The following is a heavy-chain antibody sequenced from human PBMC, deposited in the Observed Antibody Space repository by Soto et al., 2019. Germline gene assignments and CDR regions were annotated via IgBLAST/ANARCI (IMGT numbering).Heavy chain of an antibody. D-gene: IGHD3-22*01. CDR3: ARDLYDSSGCLDY. V-gene: IGHV3-30-3*01. Sequence: GGSLRLSCAGSGFTFSSYAMHWARQAPGKGLEWVAVISYDGSNKYYADSVKGRFTISRDNSKNTLYLQMNSLRAEDTAVYYCARDLYDSSGCLDYWGQGTLVTVS. CDR1: GFTFSSYA. CDR2: ISYDGSNK. J-gene: IGHJ4*02.